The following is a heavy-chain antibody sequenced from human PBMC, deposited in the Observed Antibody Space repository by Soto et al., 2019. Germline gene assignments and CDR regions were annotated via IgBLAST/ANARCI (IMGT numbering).Heavy chain of an antibody. V-gene: IGHV1-3*01. CDR1: GYTFSIYV. CDR2: INAGNGNT. Sequence: ASVKVSCKAAGYTFSIYVMHWVRQAPGQRLEWMGWINAGNGNTKYSQKFQGRVTITRDTSASTAYMELSSLRSEDTAVYYCARARLLYSYGYDYWGQGTLVTVSS. D-gene: IGHD5-18*01. J-gene: IGHJ4*02. CDR3: ARARLLYSYGYDY.